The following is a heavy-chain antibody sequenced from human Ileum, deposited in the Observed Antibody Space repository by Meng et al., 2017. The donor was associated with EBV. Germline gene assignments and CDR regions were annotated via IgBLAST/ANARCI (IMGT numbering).Heavy chain of an antibody. D-gene: IGHD1-26*01. CDR2: ISAFNGNT. V-gene: IGHV1-18*01. CDR3: ARVVEGATSWLDR. J-gene: IGHJ5*02. Sequence: QLQPVQGGAEVKKPGASVKVTCNASGYTFTSYGINWVRQAPGQGLEWMGWISAFNGNTDYAQKFQGRVTMTTDTSTTTTYMELRSLRSDDTAVYYCARVVEGATSWLDRWGQGTLVTVSS. CDR1: GYTFTSYG.